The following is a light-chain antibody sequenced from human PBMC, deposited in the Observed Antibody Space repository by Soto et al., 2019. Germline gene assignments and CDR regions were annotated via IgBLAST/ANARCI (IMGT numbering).Light chain of an antibody. V-gene: IGKV3D-7*01. Sequence: PGERVTLSCRASQSVSSSYLTRYQQKPGQAPRLLIYGASTRATSIPARFSGSGSGTDFTLTISSLQPEDFAVYYCQQDYNLPPITFGQGTRLEIK. CDR1: QSVSSSY. CDR2: GAS. CDR3: QQDYNLPPIT. J-gene: IGKJ5*01.